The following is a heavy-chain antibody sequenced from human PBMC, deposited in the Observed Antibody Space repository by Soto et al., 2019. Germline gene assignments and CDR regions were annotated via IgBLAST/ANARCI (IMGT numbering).Heavy chain of an antibody. CDR3: AGQVAFRQDY. CDR1: GASISSTIW. J-gene: IGHJ4*02. Sequence: SETLSLTCDVSGASISSTIWWSWVRQPPEKGLEWIGEIHHSGTTHYNSSLNSRVTISVDKSKNQFSLRLNSVTAADTAVYYCAGQVAFRQDYWGQGALVTVSS. V-gene: IGHV4-4*02. D-gene: IGHD3-10*01. CDR2: IHHSGTT.